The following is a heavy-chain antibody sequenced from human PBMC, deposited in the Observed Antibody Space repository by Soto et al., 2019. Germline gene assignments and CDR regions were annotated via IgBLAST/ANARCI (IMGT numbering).Heavy chain of an antibody. CDR3: ASDWEDGDNAFDI. Sequence: QVQLQESGPGLVKPSQTLSLTCTVSGGSISSGGYSWSWIRQPPGKGLEWIGYIYYSGSTYYNPSLKRRVTISVDTSKNQFSLKLSSVTAADTAVYYCASDWEDGDNAFDIWGQGTMVTVSS. CDR2: IYYSGST. J-gene: IGHJ3*02. V-gene: IGHV4-31*03. D-gene: IGHD3-10*01. CDR1: GGSISSGGYS.